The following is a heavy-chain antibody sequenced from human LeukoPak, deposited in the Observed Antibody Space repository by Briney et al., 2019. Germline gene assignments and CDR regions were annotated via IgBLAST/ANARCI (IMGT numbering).Heavy chain of an antibody. CDR2: ISRDGSTV. D-gene: IGHD3-10*01. CDR3: ARDLGDWYSSGFDD. CDR1: GFTFRNYE. Sequence: PGGSLRLSCAVSGFTFRNYEMSWVRQAPGEGLEWVSHISRDGSTVYYRDSVKGRFTITRDNVKNSLYLHMNSLRVEDTGVYYCARDLGDWYSSGFDDWGQGSLVIVSS. J-gene: IGHJ4*02. V-gene: IGHV3-48*03.